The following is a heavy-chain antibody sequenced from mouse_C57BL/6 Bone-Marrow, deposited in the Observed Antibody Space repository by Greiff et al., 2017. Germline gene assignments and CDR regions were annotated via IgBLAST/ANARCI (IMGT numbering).Heavy chain of an antibody. J-gene: IGHJ4*01. CDR3: ASPYYSFFYAMDY. V-gene: IGHV14-2*01. D-gene: IGHD2-12*01. CDR2: IDPEDGET. CDR1: GFNIKDYY. Sequence: EVKLMESGAELVKPGASVKLSCTASGFNIKDYYMHWVKQRTEQGLEWIGRIDPEDGETKYAPKFQGKATITADTSSNTAYLQLSSLTSEDTAVYYCASPYYSFFYAMDYWGQGTSVTVSS.